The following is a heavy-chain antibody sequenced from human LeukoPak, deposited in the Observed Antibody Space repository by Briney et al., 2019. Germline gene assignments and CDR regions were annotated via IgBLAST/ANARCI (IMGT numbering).Heavy chain of an antibody. CDR1: GGSISSGSYY. V-gene: IGHV4-61*02. Sequence: SETLSLTCTVSGGSISSGSYYWSWIRQPAGKGLEWIGRIYTSGGTNYNPSLKSRVTISVDTSKNQFSLKLSSVTAADTAVYYCARDERTPRGYSYGYFDYWGQGTLVTVSS. D-gene: IGHD5-18*01. J-gene: IGHJ4*02. CDR3: ARDERTPRGYSYGYFDY. CDR2: IYTSGGT.